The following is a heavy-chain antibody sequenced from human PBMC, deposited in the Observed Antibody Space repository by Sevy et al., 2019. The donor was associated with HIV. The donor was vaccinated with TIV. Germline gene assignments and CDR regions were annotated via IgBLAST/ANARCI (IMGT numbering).Heavy chain of an antibody. CDR3: ARSPHSSGWGAFDY. J-gene: IGHJ4*02. CDR2: INPNSGGT. D-gene: IGHD6-19*01. CDR1: GYTFTGYY. Sequence: ASVKVSCKASGYTFTGYYMHWVRQAPGQGLEWMGWINPNSGGTNYAQKFQGRVTMTRDTSISTAYMELSRLRSDDTAVYYCARSPHSSGWGAFDYWGQGTLVTVSS. V-gene: IGHV1-2*02.